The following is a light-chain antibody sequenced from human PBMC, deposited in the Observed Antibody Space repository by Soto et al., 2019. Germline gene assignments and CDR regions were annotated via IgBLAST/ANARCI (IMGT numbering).Light chain of an antibody. CDR1: QSISNW. CDR2: KAS. J-gene: IGKJ4*01. V-gene: IGKV1-5*03. Sequence: DIQMTQSPSTLSASVGDRVTITCRASQSISNWLAWYQQKPGKAPKLLIYKASSLESGVRSRFSGSGSGTEFTLTISSLQPDDFATYYCQQYNSPLLTFGGGTKVQIK. CDR3: QQYNSPLLT.